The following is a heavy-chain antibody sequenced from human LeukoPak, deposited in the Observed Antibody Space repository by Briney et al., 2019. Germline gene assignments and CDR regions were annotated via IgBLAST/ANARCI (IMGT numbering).Heavy chain of an antibody. J-gene: IGHJ4*02. D-gene: IGHD5-12*01. CDR3: ARFGYSGRNLEY. V-gene: IGHV3-7*01. Sequence: GGSLRLSCAASGFSFRDFWMTWVRQAPGKGLEWVANVNQGGSVKYYVDSVKGRFTISRDDAESSLYVQMNSLRDEDTAVYYCARFGYSGRNLEYWGQGTLVTVSS. CDR1: GFSFRDFW. CDR2: VNQGGSVK.